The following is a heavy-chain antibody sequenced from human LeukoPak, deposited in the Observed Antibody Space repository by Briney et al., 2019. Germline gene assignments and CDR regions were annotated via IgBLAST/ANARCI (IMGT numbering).Heavy chain of an antibody. D-gene: IGHD1-14*01. V-gene: IGHV3-74*01. J-gene: IGHJ4*02. CDR1: GFTFSTYW. CDR3: SRDPRNLDY. Sequence: PGGSLRLPCAASGFTFSTYWMHWVRQAPGKGLVWVSRINSDGSSTRYADSVKSRFTISRDNAKNSLYLQMNSLRAEDTAVYYCSRDPRNLDYWGQGTLVTVSS. CDR2: INSDGSST.